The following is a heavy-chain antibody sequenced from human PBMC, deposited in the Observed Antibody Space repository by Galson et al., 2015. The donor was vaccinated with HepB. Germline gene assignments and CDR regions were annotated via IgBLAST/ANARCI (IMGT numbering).Heavy chain of an antibody. CDR1: GFIFSNYA. V-gene: IGHV3-23*01. Sequence: SLRLSCAGSGFIFSNYALSWVRQAPGKGLQWVSRISGDTYGTYYADSVKGRFTISRDNSNSRLYLQMTSVTADDPATYYCAKGRGWYTGFDSWGQGALVTVSS. CDR3: AKGRGWYTGFDS. D-gene: IGHD6-19*01. CDR2: ISGDTYGT. J-gene: IGHJ4*02.